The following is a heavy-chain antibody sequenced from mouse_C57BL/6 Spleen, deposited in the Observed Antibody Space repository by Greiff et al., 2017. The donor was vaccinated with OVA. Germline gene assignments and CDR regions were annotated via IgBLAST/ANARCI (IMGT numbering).Heavy chain of an antibody. D-gene: IGHD2-4*01. J-gene: IGHJ4*01. CDR3: AREGGDYLLGAMDY. Sequence: EVQVVESEGGLVQPGSSMKLSCTASGFTFSDYYMAWVRQVPEKGLEWVANINYDGSSTYYLDSLKSRFIISRDNAKNILYLQMSSLKSEDTATYYCAREGGDYLLGAMDYWGQGTSVTVSS. V-gene: IGHV5-16*01. CDR1: GFTFSDYY. CDR2: INYDGSST.